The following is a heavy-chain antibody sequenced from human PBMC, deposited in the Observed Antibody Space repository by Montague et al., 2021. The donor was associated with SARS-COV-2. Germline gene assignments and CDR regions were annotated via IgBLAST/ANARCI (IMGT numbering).Heavy chain of an antibody. CDR2: IGPSGST. CDR1: GGSLSGYH. D-gene: IGHD3-22*01. V-gene: IGHV4-34*01. J-gene: IGHJ4*02. Sequence: SETLSLTCGVSGGSLSGYHWSWIRQPPGRGLEWIGEIGPSGSTNXXPSLKSRVTISLDTSKNQFSLKLTSVTAADTAVYYCARGLIDITMMVVVFIGASLYFDYWSQGTLVTVSS. CDR3: ARGLIDITMMVVVFIGASLYFDY.